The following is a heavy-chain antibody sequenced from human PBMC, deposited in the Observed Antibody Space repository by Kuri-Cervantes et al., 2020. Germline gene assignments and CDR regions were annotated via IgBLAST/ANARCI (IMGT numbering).Heavy chain of an antibody. CDR2: ISSSGSTI. CDR1: GFTFSDYD. J-gene: IGHJ6*02. V-gene: IGHV3-11*01. D-gene: IGHD2-2*01. CDR3: AKDLCSSITCLSFGVMDV. Sequence: GESLKISCAASGFTFSDYDMTWIRQAPGKGLEWVSFISSSGSTIYYADSVRGRFTISRDNAKDSLFLQTNSLRAEDTAVYYCAKDLCSSITCLSFGVMDVWGQGTTVTVSS.